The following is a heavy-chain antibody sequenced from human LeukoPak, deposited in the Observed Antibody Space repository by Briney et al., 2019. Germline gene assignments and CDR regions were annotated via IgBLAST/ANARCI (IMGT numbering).Heavy chain of an antibody. CDR3: AKRDFGGNSD. D-gene: IGHD4-23*01. CDR1: GFTFSSYA. CDR2: ISHSGST. Sequence: GGSLRLSCAASGFTFSSYAMSWVRQAPGKGLEWVSSISHSGSTYYADSVKGRFSISRDNSKNTLYLQMNSLRAEDTAVYYCAKRDFGGNSDWGQGTLVTVSS. J-gene: IGHJ4*02. V-gene: IGHV3-23*01.